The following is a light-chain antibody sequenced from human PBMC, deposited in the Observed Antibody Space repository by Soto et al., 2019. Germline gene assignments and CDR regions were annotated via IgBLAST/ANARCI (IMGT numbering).Light chain of an antibody. CDR1: QSLLHSNGYNY. CDR3: MQALQAAQLT. Sequence: DIVMTQSPLSLPVTHGEPASISCRSSQSLLHSNGYNYLDWYLQKPGQSPQLLIYLGSNRASGVPDRFSGSGSGPDCTLKISRVEAEDVGVYYCMQALQAAQLTFGGGTKWEIK. J-gene: IGKJ4*01. CDR2: LGS. V-gene: IGKV2-28*01.